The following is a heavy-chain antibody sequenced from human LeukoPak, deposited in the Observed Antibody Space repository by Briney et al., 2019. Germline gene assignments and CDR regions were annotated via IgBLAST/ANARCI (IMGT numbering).Heavy chain of an antibody. V-gene: IGHV4-34*01. D-gene: IGHD4-23*01. CDR1: GGSFSGYY. CDR3: ARPTYYGGNDWFDP. Sequence: SETLSLTRAVYGGSFSGYYWSWIRQPPGKGLEWIGEINHSGSTNYNPSLKSRVTISVDTSKNQFSLKLSSVTAADTAVYYCARPTYYGGNDWFDPWGQGTLVTVSS. CDR2: INHSGST. J-gene: IGHJ5*02.